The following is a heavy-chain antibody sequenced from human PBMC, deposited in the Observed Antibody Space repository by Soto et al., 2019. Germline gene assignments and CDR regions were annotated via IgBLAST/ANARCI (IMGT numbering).Heavy chain of an antibody. Sequence: QVHLMQSGAEVKKPGASVKVSCKASGYTFTSYGITWVRQAPGQGLVWMGWISAHNGNTDYAQKLQGRVIVTRDTSTSTAYMELRSLISDDTAVYYCARGRYGDYWGQGALVTVSS. CDR2: ISAHNGNT. CDR3: ARGRYGDY. CDR1: GYTFTSYG. D-gene: IGHD1-1*01. J-gene: IGHJ4*02. V-gene: IGHV1-18*01.